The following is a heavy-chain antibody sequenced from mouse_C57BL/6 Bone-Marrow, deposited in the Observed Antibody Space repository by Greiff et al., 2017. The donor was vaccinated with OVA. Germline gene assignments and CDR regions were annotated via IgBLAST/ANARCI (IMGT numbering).Heavy chain of an antibody. V-gene: IGHV1-64*01. CDR2: IHPNSGST. CDR3: ARSPMVTTTEFAY. J-gene: IGHJ3*01. D-gene: IGHD2-2*01. Sequence: QVQLQQPGAELVKPGASVKLSCKASGYTFTSYWMHWVKQRPGQGLEWIGMIHPNSGSTNYNEKFKDKATLTTDKSSSTAYMQLSSLTYEDSAVYYCARSPMVTTTEFAYWGQGTLVTVSA. CDR1: GYTFTSYW.